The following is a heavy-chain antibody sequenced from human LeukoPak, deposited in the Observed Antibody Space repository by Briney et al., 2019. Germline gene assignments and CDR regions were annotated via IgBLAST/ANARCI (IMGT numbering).Heavy chain of an antibody. D-gene: IGHD1-1*01. CDR1: GSTFDDYA. J-gene: IGHJ3*02. Sequence: GRSLRLSCAASGSTFDDYAMHWVRQAPGKGLEWVSGISWNSGSIGYADSVKGRFTISRDNAKNSLYLQMNSLRAEDTALYYCAKESGTDSIWGQGTMVTVSS. V-gene: IGHV3-9*01. CDR3: AKESGTDSI. CDR2: ISWNSGSI.